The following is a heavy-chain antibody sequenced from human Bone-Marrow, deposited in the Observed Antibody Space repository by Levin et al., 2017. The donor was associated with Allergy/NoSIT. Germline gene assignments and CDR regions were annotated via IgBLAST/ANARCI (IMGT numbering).Heavy chain of an antibody. V-gene: IGHV3-9*01. Sequence: PGGSLRLSCAASGFTFDDYAMHWVRQAPGKGLEWVSGISWNSGSIGYADSVKGRFTISRDNAKNSLYLQMNSLRAEDTALYYCAKDIGGYSYGLNDAFDIWGQGTMVTVSS. CDR2: ISWNSGSI. CDR3: AKDIGGYSYGLNDAFDI. CDR1: GFTFDDYA. J-gene: IGHJ3*02. D-gene: IGHD5-18*01.